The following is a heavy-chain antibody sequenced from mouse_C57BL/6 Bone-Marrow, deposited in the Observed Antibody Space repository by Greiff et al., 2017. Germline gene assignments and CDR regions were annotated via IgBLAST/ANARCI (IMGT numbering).Heavy chain of an antibody. J-gene: IGHJ1*03. CDR2: ISYDGSN. CDR1: GYSITSGYY. CDR3: AREDSYYYGSSWYFDV. Sequence: EVKLVESGPGLVKPSQSLSLTCSVTGYSITSGYYWNWIRQFPGNKLEWMGYISYDGSNNYNPSLKNRISITRDTSKNQFFRKLNSVTTEDTATYYCAREDSYYYGSSWYFDVWGTGTTVTVSS. V-gene: IGHV3-6*01. D-gene: IGHD1-1*01.